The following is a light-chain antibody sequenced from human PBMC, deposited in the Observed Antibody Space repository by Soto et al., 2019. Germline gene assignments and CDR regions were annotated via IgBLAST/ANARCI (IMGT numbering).Light chain of an antibody. CDR3: QQLYTLPFT. V-gene: IGKV1-9*01. CDR2: EAS. CDR1: QSVSTY. Sequence: DGQRAESGSCVAAGGGDRVTITCRTSQSVSTYLNWYQKKLGKAPKLLIYEASTLQSGVPSRFSGSGSGTEFTLTLSGLLPEDFAAYHCQQLYTLPFTFGQGTRLEIK. J-gene: IGKJ5*01.